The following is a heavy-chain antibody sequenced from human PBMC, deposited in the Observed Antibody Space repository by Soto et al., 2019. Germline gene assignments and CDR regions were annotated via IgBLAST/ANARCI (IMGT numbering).Heavy chain of an antibody. CDR1: GFTVSSNY. D-gene: IGHD2-15*01. J-gene: IGHJ3*02. V-gene: IGHV3-53*04. CDR3: ARDGSIGYCSGGSCYTNAFDI. Sequence: EVQLVESGGGLVQPGGSLRLSCAASGFTVSSNYMSWVRQAPGKGLEWVSVSYSGGSTYYADSVKGRFTISRQNSKNTLYLQMNSLRAEDTGVYYCARDGSIGYCSGGSCYTNAFDIWGKGTMVTVSS. CDR2: SYSGGST.